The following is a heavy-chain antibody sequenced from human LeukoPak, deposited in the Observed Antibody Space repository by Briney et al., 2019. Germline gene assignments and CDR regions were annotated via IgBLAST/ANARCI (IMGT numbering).Heavy chain of an antibody. V-gene: IGHV3-23*01. CDR3: AKGGHYNFDY. Sequence: GGSLRLSCAASGFTFSNYAMTWVRQAPGKGLEWVSAISGSGDRTYYADSVKGRFTVSRDNSKNTLYLQMNSLRTEDTAVYYCAKGGHYNFDYWGQGTLVTVSS. D-gene: IGHD4-11*01. CDR2: ISGSGDRT. CDR1: GFTFSNYA. J-gene: IGHJ4*02.